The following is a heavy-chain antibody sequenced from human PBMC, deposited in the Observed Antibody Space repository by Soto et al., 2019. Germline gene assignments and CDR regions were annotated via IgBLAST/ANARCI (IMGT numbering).Heavy chain of an antibody. CDR2: ISSNGGST. J-gene: IGHJ2*01. CDR3: VKSGSEAAGINWYLDL. CDR1: GFTFSSYA. D-gene: IGHD6-13*01. V-gene: IGHV3-64D*06. Sequence: PGGSLRLSCSASGFTFSSYAMHWVRQAPGKGLEYVSAISSNGGSTYYADSVKGRFTISRDNSKKTLYLQMSSLRAEDTAVYYCVKSGSEAAGINWYLDLWGRGTMLTVYS.